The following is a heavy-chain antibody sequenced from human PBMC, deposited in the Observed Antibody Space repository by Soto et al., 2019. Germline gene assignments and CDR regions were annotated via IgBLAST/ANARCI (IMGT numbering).Heavy chain of an antibody. CDR2: AYYSGNT. Sequence: SETLSLTFTVPGGSISPEYWSWIRQPPGKGLEWIGYAYYSGNTNYNPSLESRVTISVDTSRNQFSLNLTSATAADTAVYYCARKGAAASYAHYYMDVWGRGTTVTVSS. D-gene: IGHD6-13*01. CDR1: GGSISPEY. CDR3: ARKGAAASYAHYYMDV. V-gene: IGHV4-59*01. J-gene: IGHJ6*03.